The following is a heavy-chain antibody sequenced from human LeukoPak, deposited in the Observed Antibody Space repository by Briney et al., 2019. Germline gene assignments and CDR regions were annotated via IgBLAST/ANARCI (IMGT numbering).Heavy chain of an antibody. Sequence: PSETLSLTCTVSGGSITSYFWSWLRQSPGKGLEWMGYIYYSGGTNYSPSLKSRVTISVDTSKNQFSLKLSSVTAADTAVYYCASLAMNWFDPWGQGTLVTVSS. J-gene: IGHJ5*02. V-gene: IGHV4-59*01. CDR2: IYYSGGT. CDR3: ASLAMNWFDP. CDR1: GGSITSYF.